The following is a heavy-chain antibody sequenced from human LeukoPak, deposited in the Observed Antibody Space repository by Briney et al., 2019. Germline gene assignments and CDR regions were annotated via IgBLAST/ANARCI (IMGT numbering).Heavy chain of an antibody. CDR1: GFTFSSYA. J-gene: IGHJ4*02. Sequence: QPGRSLRLSCAASGFTFSSYAMSWVRQAPGKGLEWVSAISGSGGSTYYADSVKGRFTISRDNSKNTLYLQMNSLRTEDTAVYYCAKDENRAMIVVVITPFDYWGQGTLVTVSS. D-gene: IGHD3-22*01. V-gene: IGHV3-23*01. CDR2: ISGSGGST. CDR3: AKDENRAMIVVVITPFDY.